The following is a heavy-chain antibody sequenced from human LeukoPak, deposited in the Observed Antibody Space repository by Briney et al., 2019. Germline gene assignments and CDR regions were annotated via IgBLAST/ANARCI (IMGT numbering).Heavy chain of an antibody. CDR1: GGSISSGGYY. J-gene: IGHJ3*02. CDR2: IYYSGST. Sequence: SETLSLTCTVSGGSISSGGYYWSWIRQHPGKGLEWIGYIYYSGSTCYNPSLMSRVTISVDTPKNQFSLKLSSVTAADTAVYYCCTSDDAFDIWGQGTMVTVSS. CDR3: CTSDDAFDI. V-gene: IGHV4-31*03.